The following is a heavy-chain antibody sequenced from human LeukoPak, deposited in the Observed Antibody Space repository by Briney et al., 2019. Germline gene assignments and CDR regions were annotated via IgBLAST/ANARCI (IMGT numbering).Heavy chain of an antibody. J-gene: IGHJ4*02. V-gene: IGHV1-18*04. Sequence: KVSCKXSGYTFTGYYMHWVRQAPGQGLEWMGWISTYYGNTNYAQKLQGRVTMTTDTSTSTAYMELRSLRSDDTAVYYCAATRRSGYVIFDYWGQGTLVTVSS. CDR3: AATRRSGYVIFDY. D-gene: IGHD5-12*01. CDR1: GYTFTGYY. CDR2: ISTYYGNT.